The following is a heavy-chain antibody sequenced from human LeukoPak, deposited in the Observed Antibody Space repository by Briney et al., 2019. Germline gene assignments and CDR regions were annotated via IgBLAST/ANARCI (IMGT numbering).Heavy chain of an antibody. CDR1: GGSISSYY. Sequence: SETLSLTCTVSGGSISSYYWGWIRQPPGKGLEWIGSIYYSGSTYYNPSLKSRVTISVDTSKNQFSLKLSSVTAADTAVYYCARDTAMEGWGQGTLVTVSS. CDR3: ARDTAMEG. D-gene: IGHD5-18*01. V-gene: IGHV4-39*07. J-gene: IGHJ4*02. CDR2: IYYSGST.